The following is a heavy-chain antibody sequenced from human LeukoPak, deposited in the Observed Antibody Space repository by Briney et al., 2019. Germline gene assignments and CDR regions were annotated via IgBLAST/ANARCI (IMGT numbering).Heavy chain of an antibody. V-gene: IGHV3-30-3*02. J-gene: IGHJ3*02. D-gene: IGHD5-12*01. CDR3: AKLNGGYGADAFDI. CDR1: GFTFSSYA. CDR2: ISYDGSNK. Sequence: GGSLRLSCAGSGFTFSSYAMHWVRQAPGKGLEWVAVISYDGSNKYYADSVKGRFTISRDNSKNTLYLQMNSLRAEDTAVYYCAKLNGGYGADAFDIWGQGTMVTVSS.